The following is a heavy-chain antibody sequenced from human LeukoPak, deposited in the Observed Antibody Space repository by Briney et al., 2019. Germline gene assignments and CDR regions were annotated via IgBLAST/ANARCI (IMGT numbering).Heavy chain of an antibody. CDR1: GGSISSSNW. D-gene: IGHD3-22*01. CDR2: IYHSGST. CDR3: ARDHYDSTLRWFDP. J-gene: IGHJ5*02. V-gene: IGHV4-4*02. Sequence: SGTLSLTCAVSGGSISSSNWWSWVRQPPGKGLEWIGEIYHSGSTNYNPSLKSRVTISVDKSKNQFSLKLSSVTAADTAVYYCARDHYDSTLRWFDPWGQGTLVTVSS.